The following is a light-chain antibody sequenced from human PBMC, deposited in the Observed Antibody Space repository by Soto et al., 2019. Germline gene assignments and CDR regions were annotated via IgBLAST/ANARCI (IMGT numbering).Light chain of an antibody. CDR2: AAS. V-gene: IGKV1-39*01. CDR1: QSISRY. Sequence: DIQMTQSPSSLSASVGDRVTITCRASQSISRYINWYQQKPGKAPKLLIYAASSLQSGVQSRFTGSGSGTDFTLTINSLQPEDFATYYCQQSYRMWAFGQGTKVDIK. J-gene: IGKJ1*01. CDR3: QQSYRMWA.